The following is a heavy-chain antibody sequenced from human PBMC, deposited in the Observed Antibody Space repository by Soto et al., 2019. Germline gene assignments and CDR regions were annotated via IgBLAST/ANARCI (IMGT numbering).Heavy chain of an antibody. CDR2: IYPGDSDT. CDR1: GYSFTSYW. J-gene: IGHJ3*02. V-gene: IGHV5-51*01. Sequence: GESLKISCKGSGYSFTSYWIGWVRQMPGKGLEWMGIIYPGDSDTRYSPSFQGQVTISADKSISTAYLQWSSLKASDTAMYYCARLVVVAATPSAFDIWGQGTMVTVSS. CDR3: ARLVVVAATPSAFDI. D-gene: IGHD2-15*01.